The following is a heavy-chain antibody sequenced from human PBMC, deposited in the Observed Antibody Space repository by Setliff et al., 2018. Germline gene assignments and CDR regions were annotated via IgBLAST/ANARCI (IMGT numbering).Heavy chain of an antibody. V-gene: IGHV4-61*01. D-gene: IGHD3-10*01. Sequence: PSETLSLTCTVSGGSISSSSYYWSWIRQPPGKGLEWIGSMYYTGSTNYNPSLKSRVTISVDTSKKQFSLRLNSVTAADTAVYYCARDPSYYGSGSYYNRYNWFDPWGQGTLVTVSS. J-gene: IGHJ5*02. CDR1: GGSISSSSYY. CDR3: ARDPSYYGSGSYYNRYNWFDP. CDR2: MYYTGST.